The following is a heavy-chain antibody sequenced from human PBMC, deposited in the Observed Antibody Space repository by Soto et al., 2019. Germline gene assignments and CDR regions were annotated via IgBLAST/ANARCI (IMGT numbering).Heavy chain of an antibody. CDR3: ARAVTSITMVRGVSLDWFDP. V-gene: IGHV4-59*01. CDR1: GGSISSYY. Sequence: PSETLSLTCTVSGGSISSYYWSWIRQPPAKGLEWIGYIYYSGSTNYNPSLKGRVTISVDTSKNQFSLKLSSVTAADTAVYYCARAVTSITMVRGVSLDWFDPWGQGTLVTVSS. J-gene: IGHJ5*02. D-gene: IGHD3-10*01. CDR2: IYYSGST.